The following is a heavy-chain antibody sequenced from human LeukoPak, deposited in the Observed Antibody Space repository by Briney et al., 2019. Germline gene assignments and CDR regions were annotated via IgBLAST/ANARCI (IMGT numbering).Heavy chain of an antibody. CDR1: GYSISSGHY. J-gene: IGHJ5*02. Sequence: SETLSRTCTVSGYSISSGHYWGWIRQPPGKGLEWIGEIYHSGSTNYNPSLKSRVTISVDKSKNQFSLKLSSVTAADTAVYYCAGPYNPWGQGTLVTVSS. CDR3: AGPYNP. CDR2: IYHSGST. D-gene: IGHD5-24*01. V-gene: IGHV4-38-2*02.